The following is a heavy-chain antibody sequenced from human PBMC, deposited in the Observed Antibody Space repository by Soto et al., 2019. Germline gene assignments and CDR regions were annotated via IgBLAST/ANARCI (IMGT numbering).Heavy chain of an antibody. J-gene: IGHJ3*01. CDR2: SLAGGST. V-gene: IGHV3-53*01. D-gene: IGHD4-17*01. CDR3: ASWPLREHAYDV. Sequence: EVQLVESGGGLIQPGGSLRLSCTAPRFSVTSDYMSWVRQAPGKGLEWVSLSLAGGSTSYADSVKGRFTVSRDNSKNIVYLQMDDLRPADTAVYYCASWPLREHAYDVWGQGTTVTVSS. CDR1: RFSVTSDY.